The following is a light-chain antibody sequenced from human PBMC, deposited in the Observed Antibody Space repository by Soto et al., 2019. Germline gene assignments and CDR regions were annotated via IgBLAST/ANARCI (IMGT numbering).Light chain of an antibody. J-gene: IGKJ1*01. Sequence: DIQMTQAPSSLPASVGDRVSITCRASQTIGNYLNWYQQRPGKAPNLLISAASTLQSGVPSRFSGSASGTDFTLTITSLQPEDFATYFCHQTYSIPPTFGQGTKVDI. CDR3: HQTYSIPPT. V-gene: IGKV1-39*01. CDR2: AAS. CDR1: QTIGNY.